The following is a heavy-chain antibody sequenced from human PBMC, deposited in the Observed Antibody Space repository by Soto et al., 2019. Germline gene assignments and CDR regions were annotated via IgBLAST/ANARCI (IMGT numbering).Heavy chain of an antibody. Sequence: SGTLSLTCAVYGGSVNGYYWNWIRQPPGKGLEWIGEINHTGGTHYNPSLKSRVTMSVDTSKNQFSLRLSSVTAADTAIYYCATRITVFGLLIPPFDPWGRGTQVTVSS. J-gene: IGHJ5*02. V-gene: IGHV4-34*01. CDR2: INHTGGT. D-gene: IGHD3-3*01. CDR1: GGSVNGYY. CDR3: ATRITVFGLLIPPFDP.